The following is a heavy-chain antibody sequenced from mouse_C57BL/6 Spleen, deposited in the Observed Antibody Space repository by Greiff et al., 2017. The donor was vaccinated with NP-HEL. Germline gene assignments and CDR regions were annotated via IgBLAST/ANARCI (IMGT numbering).Heavy chain of an antibody. CDR1: GFTFTSFG. CDR3: ARIFITTVVASMDV. Sequence: VQLQQSGAELARPGASVKLSCKASGFTFTSFGISWVKQRTGQGLEWLGELYPRSGINYYNEKFKGKATLTADKSSSTAYMELRSLTSEDSAVYFCARIFITTVVASMDVWGQGTSVTVSS. CDR2: LYPRSGIN. V-gene: IGHV1-81*01. J-gene: IGHJ4*01. D-gene: IGHD1-1*01.